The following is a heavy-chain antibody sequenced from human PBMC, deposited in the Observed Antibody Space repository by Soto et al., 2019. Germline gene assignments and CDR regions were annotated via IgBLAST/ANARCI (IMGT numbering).Heavy chain of an antibody. CDR3: ARGNHKWLQLWYFDL. V-gene: IGHV1-69*12. J-gene: IGHJ2*01. Sequence: QVQLVQSGAEVKKPGSSVTVSCKASGGTFSSSTISWVLQAPGQALEWMGGIIPIFGTENYAQTFQGRVTITADESTSTAYLELSSLRSEDTAVYYCARGNHKWLQLWYFDLWGRGTLVTVAS. CDR1: GGTFSSST. CDR2: IIPIFGTE. D-gene: IGHD5-12*01.